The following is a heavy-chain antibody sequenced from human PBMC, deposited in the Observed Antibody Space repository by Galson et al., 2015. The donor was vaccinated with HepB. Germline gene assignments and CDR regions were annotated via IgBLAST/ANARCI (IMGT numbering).Heavy chain of an antibody. V-gene: IGHV3-33*01. J-gene: IGHJ6*02. Sequence: SLRLSCAASGFTFSSYGMHWVRRAPGKGLGWVAVIWYDGSNKYYADSVKGRFTISRDNSKNTLYLQMNSLRAEDTAVYYCAREGLRSYGMDVWGQGTTVTVSS. CDR2: IWYDGSNK. CDR3: AREGLRSYGMDV. CDR1: GFTFSSYG. D-gene: IGHD5-12*01.